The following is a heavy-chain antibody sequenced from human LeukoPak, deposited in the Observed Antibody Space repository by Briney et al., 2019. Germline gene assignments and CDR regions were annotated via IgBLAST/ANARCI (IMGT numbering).Heavy chain of an antibody. CDR1: GNTITGYY. D-gene: IGHD6-13*01. CDR2: TNPNSGGT. V-gene: IGHV1-2*04. Sequence: ASEKVSCKASGNTITGYYMNGVRQAPGQGLEWMGWTNPNSGGTNYAQKFQGWVTMTRDTSISTAYMELSRLRSDDTAVYYCARSPFSIAAADFDYWGQGTLVTVSS. CDR3: ARSPFSIAAADFDY. J-gene: IGHJ4*02.